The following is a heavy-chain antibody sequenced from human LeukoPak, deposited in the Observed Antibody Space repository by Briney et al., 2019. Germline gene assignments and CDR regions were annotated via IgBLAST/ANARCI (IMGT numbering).Heavy chain of an antibody. J-gene: IGHJ6*02. V-gene: IGHV3-23*01. CDR2: ISGGGGST. Sequence: PGGSLRLSCAASGFTFSSYAMSWVRQAPGKGLEWVSAISGGGGSTYYADSVKGRFTISRDNSKNTLYLQMNSLRAEDTAVYYCAKDMGYCSSTSCRGYYYYYYGMDVWGQGTTVTVSS. D-gene: IGHD2-2*01. CDR3: AKDMGYCSSTSCRGYYYYYYGMDV. CDR1: GFTFSSYA.